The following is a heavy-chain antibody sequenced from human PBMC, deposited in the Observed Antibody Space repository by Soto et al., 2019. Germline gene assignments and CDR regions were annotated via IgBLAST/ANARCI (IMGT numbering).Heavy chain of an antibody. CDR2: ITDSGTGT. CDR1: GFTFSRCV. CDR3: AKGLINGRWYAED. J-gene: IGHJ4*02. V-gene: IGHV3-23*01. Sequence: GGSLRLSCGASGFTFSRCVMTWVRQAPGKGLEWVSCITDSGTGTYYADSVKGRFTISRDNSKNTMYLQMNNLSVEDTGFYYCAKGLINGRWYAEDWGQGTLVTVSS. D-gene: IGHD6-13*01.